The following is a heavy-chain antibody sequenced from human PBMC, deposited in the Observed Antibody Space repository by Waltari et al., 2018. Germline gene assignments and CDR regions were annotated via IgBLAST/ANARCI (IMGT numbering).Heavy chain of an antibody. CDR1: GGSISSYY. J-gene: IGHJ6*03. V-gene: IGHV4-59*01. Sequence: QVQLQESGPGLVKPSETLSLTCTVSGGSISSYYWSWIRQPPGKGLEWIGYIYYSGSTNHSPSLKGRVTISVDTSKNQFSLKLSSVTAADTAVYYCARGHYYDSMVRWGYYYYMDVWGKGTTVTVSS. CDR3: ARGHYYDSMVRWGYYYYMDV. CDR2: IYYSGST. D-gene: IGHD3-22*01.